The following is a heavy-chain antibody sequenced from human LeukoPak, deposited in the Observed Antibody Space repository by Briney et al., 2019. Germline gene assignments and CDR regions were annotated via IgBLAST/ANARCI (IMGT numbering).Heavy chain of an antibody. CDR3: ARDGTNWNHPDYYYMDV. J-gene: IGHJ6*03. Sequence: ASVKVSCKASGYTFTSYDINWVRQATGQGLEWMGWMNPNSGNTGYAQKFQGRVTMTRNTSISTAYMELSSLRSEDTAVYYCARDGTNWNHPDYYYMDVWGKGTTVTVSS. CDR2: MNPNSGNT. CDR1: GYTFTSYD. V-gene: IGHV1-8*01. D-gene: IGHD1-14*01.